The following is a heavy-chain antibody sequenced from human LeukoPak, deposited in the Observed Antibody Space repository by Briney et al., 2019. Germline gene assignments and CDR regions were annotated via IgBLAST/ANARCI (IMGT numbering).Heavy chain of an antibody. V-gene: IGHV3-30*02. CDR2: IRYDGSNK. CDR1: GFTFSSYG. J-gene: IGHJ4*02. CDR3: AKDQLSSKVGFSSSWYGLRYFDY. D-gene: IGHD6-13*01. Sequence: GGSLRLSCAASGFTFSSYGMHWVRQAPGKGLEWVAFIRYDGSNKYYADSVKGRFTISRDNSKNTLYLQMNRLRAEDTAVYYCAKDQLSSKVGFSSSWYGLRYFDYWGQGTLVTVSS.